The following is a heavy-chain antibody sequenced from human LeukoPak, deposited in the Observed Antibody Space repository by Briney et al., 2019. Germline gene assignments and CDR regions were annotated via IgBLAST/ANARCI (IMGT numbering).Heavy chain of an antibody. CDR1: GGSFSGYY. Sequence: SETLSLTCAVYGGSFSGYYWSWIRQPPGKGLEWIGEINHSGSTNYNPSLKSRVTISVDTSKNQFSLKLSSVTAADTAVYYCARAGPPLRDILTGYYKRALGFDYWGQGTLVTVSS. CDR3: ARAGPPLRDILTGYYKRALGFDY. J-gene: IGHJ4*02. V-gene: IGHV4-34*01. D-gene: IGHD3-9*01. CDR2: INHSGST.